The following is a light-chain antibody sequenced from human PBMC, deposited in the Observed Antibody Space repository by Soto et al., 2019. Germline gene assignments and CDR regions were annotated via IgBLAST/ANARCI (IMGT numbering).Light chain of an antibody. V-gene: IGLV1-40*01. CDR3: QSYDSSLSGVV. Sequence: QSVLTQPPSVSGAPGQRVTISCTGSSSNIGAGYDVHWYQQLPGTAPKLLIFHNNNRPSGVPDRFSGSKSGTSASLAITGLQPEDEADYYCQSYDSSLSGVVFGGGTKVTVL. CDR1: SSNIGAGYD. J-gene: IGLJ2*01. CDR2: HNN.